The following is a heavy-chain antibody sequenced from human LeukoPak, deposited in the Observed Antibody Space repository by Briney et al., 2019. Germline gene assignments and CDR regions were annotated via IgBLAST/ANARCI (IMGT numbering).Heavy chain of an antibody. CDR3: ARLRFLEWLFPWFDP. CDR2: VSYSGNT. D-gene: IGHD3-3*01. CDR1: GGPISGQY. Sequence: SETLSLTCTVSGGPISGQYWSWIRQPPGRGLEWIGYVSYSGNTKYNPSLKSRVTISVDTSKNQFSLKLNSMTAADTSVYYCARLRFLEWLFPWFDPWGQGTLVTVSS. J-gene: IGHJ5*02. V-gene: IGHV4-59*08.